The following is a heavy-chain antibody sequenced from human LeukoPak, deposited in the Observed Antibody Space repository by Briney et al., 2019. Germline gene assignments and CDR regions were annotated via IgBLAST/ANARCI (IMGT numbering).Heavy chain of an antibody. CDR3: ARDYPKGNRAGGGIPGNWFDP. CDR2: ISYDGSNK. D-gene: IGHD3-16*01. J-gene: IGHJ5*02. V-gene: IGHV3-30-3*01. Sequence: PGRSLRLSCAASGFTFSSYAMHWVRQAPGKGLEWVAVISYDGSNKYYADSVKGRFTISRDNSKNTLYLQMNSLRAEDTAVYYCARDYPKGNRAGGGIPGNWFDPWGQGTLVTVSS. CDR1: GFTFSSYA.